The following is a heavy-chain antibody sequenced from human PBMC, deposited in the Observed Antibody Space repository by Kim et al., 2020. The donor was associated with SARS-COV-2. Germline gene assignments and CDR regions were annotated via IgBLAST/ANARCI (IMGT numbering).Heavy chain of an antibody. V-gene: IGHV3-48*02. D-gene: IGHD3-9*01. J-gene: IGHJ4*02. Sequence: GGSLRLSCAASGFTFSSYSMNWVRQAPGKGLEWVSYISSSSSTIYYADSVKGRFTISRDNAKNSLYLQMNSLRDEDTAVYYCAMGETYYDILTGPRLDYWGQGTLVTVSS. CDR1: GFTFSSYS. CDR2: ISSSSSTI. CDR3: AMGETYYDILTGPRLDY.